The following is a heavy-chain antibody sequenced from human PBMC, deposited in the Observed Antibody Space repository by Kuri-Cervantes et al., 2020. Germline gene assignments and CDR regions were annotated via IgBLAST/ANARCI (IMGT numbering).Heavy chain of an antibody. J-gene: IGHJ6*02. D-gene: IGHD2-2*01. CDR2: IWYDGSNK. V-gene: IGHV3-33*08. CDR3: ARMIIVVVPAAIEHVGGMDV. Sequence: GESLKISCAASGFTFSSYAMHWVRQAPGKGLEWVAVIWYDGSNKYYADSVKGRFTISRDNSKNSLYLQMNSLRDEDTAVYYCARMIIVVVPAAIEHVGGMDVWGQGTTVTVSS. CDR1: GFTFSSYA.